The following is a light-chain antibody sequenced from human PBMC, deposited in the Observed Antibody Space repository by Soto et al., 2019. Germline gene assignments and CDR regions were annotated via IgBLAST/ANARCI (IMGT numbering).Light chain of an antibody. V-gene: IGLV2-14*01. CDR3: SSYTSSSTLVV. J-gene: IGLJ2*01. CDR2: DVT. CDR1: SSDVVAYNY. Sequence: QSALTQPASVSGSPGQSITISCTGASSDVVAYNYVSWYQQHPGKAPKLMIYDVTNRPSGVSNRFSGSKSGNTASLTISGLQAEDEADYYCSSYTSSSTLVVFGGGTKLTVL.